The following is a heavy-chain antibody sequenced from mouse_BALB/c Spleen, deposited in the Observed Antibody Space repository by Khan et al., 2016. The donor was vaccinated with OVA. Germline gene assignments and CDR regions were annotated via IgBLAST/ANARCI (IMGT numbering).Heavy chain of an antibody. D-gene: IGHD1-1*01. Sequence: QIQLVQSGAELAKPGASVKMSCKASGYTFPNYWMHWVKQGPGQGLEWIGYINPSTDYTEYHQRFKDKATLTADKSSSTAYMQLSSLTSEDSAVYYCTRLGYSYGSTYVYWGQGTTLTVSS. CDR2: INPSTDYT. V-gene: IGHV1-7*01. J-gene: IGHJ2*01. CDR3: TRLGYSYGSTYVY. CDR1: GYTFPNYW.